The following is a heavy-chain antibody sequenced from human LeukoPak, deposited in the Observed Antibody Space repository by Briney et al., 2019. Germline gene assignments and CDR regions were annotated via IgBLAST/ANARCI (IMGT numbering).Heavy chain of an antibody. CDR1: GGTFSSYA. Sequence: SVKVSCKASGGTFSSYAISWVRQAPGQGLEWMGRIIPILGIANYAQKFQGRVTMTTDTSTSTAYMELRSLRSDDTAVYYCARGKAHIAVAGTTFDYWGQGTLVTVSS. J-gene: IGHJ4*02. CDR3: ARGKAHIAVAGTTFDY. D-gene: IGHD6-19*01. CDR2: IIPILGIA. V-gene: IGHV1-69*04.